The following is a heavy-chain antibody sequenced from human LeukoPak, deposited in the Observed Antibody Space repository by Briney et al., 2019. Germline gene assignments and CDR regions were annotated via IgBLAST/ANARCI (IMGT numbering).Heavy chain of an antibody. CDR2: IYSGGRT. CDR1: GFTVRSNY. V-gene: IGHV3-53*01. CDR3: ARRAVDNSYYYYMDV. D-gene: IGHD6-19*01. Sequence: GGSLRLSCAASGFTVRSNYMSWVRQAPGKGLEWVSVIYSGGRTYYADSVKGRFTISRDNSKNTLYLQMNSLRAEDTAVYYCARRAVDNSYYYYMDVWGKGTTVTVSS. J-gene: IGHJ6*03.